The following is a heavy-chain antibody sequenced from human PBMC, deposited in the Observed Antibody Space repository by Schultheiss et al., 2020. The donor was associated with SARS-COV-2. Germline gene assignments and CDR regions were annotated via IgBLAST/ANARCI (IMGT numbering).Heavy chain of an antibody. CDR1: GGSFSGYY. CDR3: ARLRYTFDP. Sequence: SETLSLTCAVYGGSFSGYYWSWIRQPPGKGLEWIGEINHSGSTNYNPSLKSRVTISVDTSKNQFSLKLSSVTAADTAVYYCARLRYTFDPWGLGTLVTVSS. J-gene: IGHJ5*02. D-gene: IGHD4-17*01. CDR2: INHSGST. V-gene: IGHV4-34*01.